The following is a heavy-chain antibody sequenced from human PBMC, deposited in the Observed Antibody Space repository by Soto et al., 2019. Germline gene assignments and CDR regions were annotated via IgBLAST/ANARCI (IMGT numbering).Heavy chain of an antibody. Sequence: QVQLVEFGGGVVQPGRSLRLSCAASGFTFSNYAMHWVRQAPGKGLEWVAVISYDGSNKYYADSVKGRFTISRDNSKNTLYLQMNSLRAEDTAVYYCARDLSGYGFDYWGQGTLVTVSS. J-gene: IGHJ4*02. D-gene: IGHD5-12*01. CDR3: ARDLSGYGFDY. V-gene: IGHV3-30-3*01. CDR2: ISYDGSNK. CDR1: GFTFSNYA.